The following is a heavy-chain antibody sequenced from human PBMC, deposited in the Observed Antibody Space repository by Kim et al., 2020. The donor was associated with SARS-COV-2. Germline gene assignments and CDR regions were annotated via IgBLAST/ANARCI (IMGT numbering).Heavy chain of an antibody. Sequence: SETLSLTCSVSGGSMSSYYWSWIRQPPGKGLEWIGYIYYSGNTNYNPSLKSRVTILVETSKKQFSLKLNSVTAADTAVYYCAREGQQLGNYYYYYGMDVWGQGTTVTVSS. J-gene: IGHJ6*02. V-gene: IGHV4-59*01. CDR1: GGSMSSYY. CDR2: IYYSGNT. D-gene: IGHD6-13*01. CDR3: AREGQQLGNYYYYYGMDV.